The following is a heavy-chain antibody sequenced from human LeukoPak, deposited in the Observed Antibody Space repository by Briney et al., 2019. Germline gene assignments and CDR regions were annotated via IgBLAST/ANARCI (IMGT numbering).Heavy chain of an antibody. Sequence: SVKVSCKASGGTFSSYAISWVRQAPGQGLEWMGGIIPIFGTANYAQKFQGRVTITADESMSTAYMELSSLRSEDTAVYYCASGDCSSTSRHAIGYFSYYYYMDVWGKGTTVTVSS. D-gene: IGHD2-2*01. CDR2: IIPIFGTA. J-gene: IGHJ6*03. V-gene: IGHV1-69*13. CDR1: GGTFSSYA. CDR3: ASGDCSSTSRHAIGYFSYYYYMDV.